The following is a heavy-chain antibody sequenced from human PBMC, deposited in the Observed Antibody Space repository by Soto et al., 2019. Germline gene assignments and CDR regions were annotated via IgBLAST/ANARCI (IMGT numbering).Heavy chain of an antibody. CDR3: ARDPPLSMIVVVGVDAF. V-gene: IGHV3-21*06. Sequence: EVQLVESGGGLVKPGGSLRLSCAVSGFTFSNENMNWVRQVPGKGLEWVSSISSRSSFMNYADSVKGRFTISRDNDKTSLYLQMNSLRAEDTAVYYCARDPPLSMIVVVGVDAFWGQGTLVTVSS. CDR1: GFTFSNEN. CDR2: ISSRSSFM. D-gene: IGHD3-22*01. J-gene: IGHJ4*02.